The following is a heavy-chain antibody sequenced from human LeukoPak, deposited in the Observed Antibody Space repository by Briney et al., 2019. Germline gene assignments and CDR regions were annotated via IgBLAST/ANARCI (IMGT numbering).Heavy chain of an antibody. CDR3: ARDDYYGSFDI. J-gene: IGHJ3*02. CDR2: VYYSGST. CDR1: GGSISSGDYY. D-gene: IGHD3-10*01. V-gene: IGHV4-30-4*08. Sequence: PSETLSLTCTVSGGSISSGDYYWSWIRQPPGKGLEGMGYVYYSGSTYYNPSLNMGVTISVDTSKNQFSLKLRSVTAADTAVYYCARDDYYGSFDIWGQGTMVTVSS.